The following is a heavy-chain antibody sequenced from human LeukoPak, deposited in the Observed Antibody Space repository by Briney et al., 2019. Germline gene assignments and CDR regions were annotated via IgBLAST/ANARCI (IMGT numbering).Heavy chain of an antibody. CDR1: GGSFSGYY. CDR3: ARGLRFGGYSYGDWFDP. CDR2: INRSGST. D-gene: IGHD5-18*01. Sequence: SETLSLTCAVYGGSFSGYYWSWIRQPPGKGLEWIGEINRSGSTNYNPSLKSRVTISVDTSKNQFSLKLSSVTAADTAVYYCARGLRFGGYSYGDWFDPWGQGTLVTVSS. V-gene: IGHV4-34*01. J-gene: IGHJ5*02.